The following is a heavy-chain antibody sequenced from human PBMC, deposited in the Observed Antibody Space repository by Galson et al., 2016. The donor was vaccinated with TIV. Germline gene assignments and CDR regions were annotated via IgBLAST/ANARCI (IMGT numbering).Heavy chain of an antibody. Sequence: QSGAEVKKPGESLKISCKGSGYSFTSYWIAWVRQMPGKGLELMGVIHPGDSDTRYSPSFQGQVSISDDRSISTAYLQWSSLKASDTAMYYCAKQLDFDQRVLDAFHIWGQGTLLTVSS. J-gene: IGHJ3*02. V-gene: IGHV5-51*01. CDR3: AKQLDFDQRVLDAFHI. CDR1: GYSFTSYW. CDR2: IHPGDSDT. D-gene: IGHD3-9*01.